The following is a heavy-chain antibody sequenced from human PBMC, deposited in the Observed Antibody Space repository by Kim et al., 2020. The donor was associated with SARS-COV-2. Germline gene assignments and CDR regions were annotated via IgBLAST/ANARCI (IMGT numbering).Heavy chain of an antibody. V-gene: IGHV4-34*01. CDR3: ARRLSNTSGWGSHYCDL. CDR1: GGSFSGYY. J-gene: IGHJ4*02. D-gene: IGHD3-10*01. Sequence: SETLSLTCAVYGGSFSGYYWSWIRQPPGKGLEWIGEINHSGRTNYNPSLKSRVTISVDTSKNQCSLKLTSVTAADTAVDYCARRLSNTSGWGSHYCDLWGQGILVTVSS. CDR2: INHSGRT.